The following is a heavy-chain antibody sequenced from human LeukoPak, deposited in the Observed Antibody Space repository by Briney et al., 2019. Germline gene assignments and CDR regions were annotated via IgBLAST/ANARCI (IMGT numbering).Heavy chain of an antibody. D-gene: IGHD1-1*01. CDR3: ARLARTPYNWFDP. CDR2: IYYSGST. CDR1: GGSISSSSYC. V-gene: IGHV4-39*01. J-gene: IGHJ5*02. Sequence: SETLSLTCTVSGGSISSSSYCWGWIRQPPGKGLEWIGSIYYSGSTYYNPSLKSRVTISVDTSKNQFSLKLSSVTAADTAVYYCARLARTPYNWFDPWGQGTLVTVSS.